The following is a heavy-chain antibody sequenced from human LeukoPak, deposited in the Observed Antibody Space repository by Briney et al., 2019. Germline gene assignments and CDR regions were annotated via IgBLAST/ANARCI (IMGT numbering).Heavy chain of an antibody. CDR3: ARSLYCGGDCFDY. CDR2: IIPIFGTA. V-gene: IGHV1-69*13. CDR1: GGTFISYA. D-gene: IGHD2-21*01. J-gene: IGHJ4*02. Sequence: GASVKVSCKASGGTFISYAISWVRQAPGQGLEWMGGIIPIFGTANYAQKFQGRVTITADESTSTAYMELSSLRSEDTAVYYCARSLYCGGDCFDYWGQGTLVTVSS.